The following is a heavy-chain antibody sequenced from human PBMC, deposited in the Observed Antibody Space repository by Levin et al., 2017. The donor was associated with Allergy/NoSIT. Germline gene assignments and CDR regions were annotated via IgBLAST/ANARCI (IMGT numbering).Heavy chain of an antibody. Sequence: SETLSLTCTVSGGSISSYYWSWIRQPPGKGLEWIGYIYYSGSTNYNPSLKSRVTISVDTSKNQFSLKLSSVTAADTAVYYCARASTRQNIAVAGWFDPWGQGTLVTVSS. CDR2: IYYSGST. J-gene: IGHJ5*02. CDR3: ARASTRQNIAVAGWFDP. D-gene: IGHD6-19*01. CDR1: GGSISSYY. V-gene: IGHV4-59*01.